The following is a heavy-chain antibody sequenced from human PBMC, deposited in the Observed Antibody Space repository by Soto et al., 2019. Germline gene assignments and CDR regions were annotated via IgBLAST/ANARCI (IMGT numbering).Heavy chain of an antibody. D-gene: IGHD5-12*01. V-gene: IGHV3-21*06. CDR3: ATDRGYSGYDLLGTFDI. J-gene: IGHJ3*02. Sequence: GGSLRLSCAASGLAFSGYAMTWVRQAPGKGLEWVSSISSSGSHIYYADSVEGRFTISRDNAKNSLYLQMNSLRAEDTAVYYCATDRGYSGYDLLGTFDIWGQGTMVTVSS. CDR1: GLAFSGYA. CDR2: ISSSGSHI.